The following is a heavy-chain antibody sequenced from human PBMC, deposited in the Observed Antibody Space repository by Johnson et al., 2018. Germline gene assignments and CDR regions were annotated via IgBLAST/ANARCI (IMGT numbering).Heavy chain of an antibody. J-gene: IGHJ6*03. Sequence: QVQLQESGPGLVEPSETLSLTCTVSGGSISSSSYYWGWIRQPPGKGLEWIGSIYYSGSTYYNPSLKSRVTISVDTSKNQFSLKLSSVTAADTAVYYCASARRDYVWGSYPPYYYMDVWGKGTTVTVSS. D-gene: IGHD3-16*02. V-gene: IGHV4-39*07. CDR1: GGSISSSSYY. CDR2: IYYSGST. CDR3: ASARRDYVWGSYPPYYYMDV.